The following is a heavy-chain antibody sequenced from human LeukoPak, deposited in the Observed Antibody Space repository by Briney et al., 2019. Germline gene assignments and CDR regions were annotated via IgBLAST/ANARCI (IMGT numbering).Heavy chain of an antibody. CDR3: ARGAEYYDFWSGSTLYYFDY. CDR2: IYSGGST. Sequence: LSGGSLRLSCAASGFTVSSNYMSWVRQAPGKGLEWVSVIYSGGSTYYADSVKGRFTISRDNSKNTLYLQMNSLRDEDTAVYYCARGAEYYDFWSGSTLYYFDYWGQGTLVTVSS. CDR1: GFTVSSNY. J-gene: IGHJ4*02. D-gene: IGHD3-3*01. V-gene: IGHV3-66*02.